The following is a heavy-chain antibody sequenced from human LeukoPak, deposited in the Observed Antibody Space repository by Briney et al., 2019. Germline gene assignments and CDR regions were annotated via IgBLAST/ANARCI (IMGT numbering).Heavy chain of an antibody. CDR2: IYYSGNT. Sequence: PSETLSLTCTVSGGSITISSYYWGWIRQPPGKGLEWIGSIYYSGNTNYNPSLKSRVTISVDTSKNQFSLKLSSVTAADTAVYYCASNPSGYSYGYVSDYWGQGTLVTVSS. J-gene: IGHJ4*02. CDR3: ASNPSGYSYGYVSDY. D-gene: IGHD5-18*01. V-gene: IGHV4-39*07. CDR1: GGSITISSYY.